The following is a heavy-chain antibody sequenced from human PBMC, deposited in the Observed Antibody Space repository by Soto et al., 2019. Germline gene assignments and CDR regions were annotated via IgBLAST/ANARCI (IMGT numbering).Heavy chain of an antibody. J-gene: IGHJ6*01. CDR1: GGSISSYY. CDR3: VREGSRDGYNSGLYFDGMDI. Sequence: SETLSLTCTVSGGSISSYYWSWIRQPPGKGLEWIGYIYYSGSTNYNPSLKSRVTISVDTSKNQFSLKLSSVTAADTAVYYCVREGSRDGYNSGLYFDGMDIWGQGTTVAVSS. D-gene: IGHD1-1*01. V-gene: IGHV4-59*01. CDR2: IYYSGST.